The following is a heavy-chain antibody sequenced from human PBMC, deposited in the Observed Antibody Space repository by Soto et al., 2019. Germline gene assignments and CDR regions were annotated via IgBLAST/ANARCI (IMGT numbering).Heavy chain of an antibody. D-gene: IGHD4-4*01. J-gene: IGHJ6*02. Sequence: PLETLSLTCTVSGGSISSSSYYWGWIRQPPGKGLEWIGSIYYSGSTYYNPSLKSRVTISVDTSKNQFSLKLSSVTAADTAVYYCARLKGMTTDFNYYYGMDVWGQGTTVTVSS. CDR1: GGSISSSSYY. CDR2: IYYSGST. CDR3: ARLKGMTTDFNYYYGMDV. V-gene: IGHV4-39*01.